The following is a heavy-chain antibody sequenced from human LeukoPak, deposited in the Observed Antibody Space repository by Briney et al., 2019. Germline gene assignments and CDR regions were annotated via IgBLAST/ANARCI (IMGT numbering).Heavy chain of an antibody. CDR2: IRKKDKSYTT. J-gene: IGHJ3*02. D-gene: IGHD6-25*01. V-gene: IGHV3-72*01. CDR1: GFTFSDYL. Sequence: PGGSLRLSCAASGFTFSDYLMDWVRQAPGKGLEWVGRIRKKDKSYTTQYAPSVEGGFTISRDDSKSSLYLQMNSLKAEDTAVYYCSRDGSSSDWSAFDIWGQGTMVTVSS. CDR3: SRDGSSSDWSAFDI.